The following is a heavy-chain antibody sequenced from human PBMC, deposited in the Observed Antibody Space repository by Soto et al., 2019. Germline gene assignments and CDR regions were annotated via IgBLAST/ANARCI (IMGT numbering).Heavy chain of an antibody. Sequence: EVQLVESGGGLVQPGGSLRLSCAASGFSFSSSSMNWVRQAAGKGLEWLAHISGGGSTKLYAASVEGRFTISRDNAKNPLYLQLSSLRDEDTAVYYCARDPAYYDFATTYGEEWLDSWGPGTLVTVSS. CDR1: GFSFSSSS. V-gene: IGHV3-48*02. CDR3: ARDPAYYDFATTYGEEWLDS. D-gene: IGHD3-3*01. CDR2: ISGGGSTK. J-gene: IGHJ5*01.